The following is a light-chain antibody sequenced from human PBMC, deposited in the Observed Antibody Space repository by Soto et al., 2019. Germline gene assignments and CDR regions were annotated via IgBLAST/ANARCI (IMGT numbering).Light chain of an antibody. CDR2: DAS. CDR1: QTISIW. V-gene: IGKV1-5*01. Sequence: DIQMTQSPSALSAYVGDRVTITCRASQTISIWLAWYQQKPGRAPKLLIYDASNLESGVPSRFSASGSGTEFTHTISSLQPDDFATYYCQQYNSYPLTFGGGTKVDIK. CDR3: QQYNSYPLT. J-gene: IGKJ4*01.